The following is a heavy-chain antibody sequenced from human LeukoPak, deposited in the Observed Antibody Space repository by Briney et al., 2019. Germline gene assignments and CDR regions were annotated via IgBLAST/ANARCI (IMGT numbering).Heavy chain of an antibody. D-gene: IGHD5-18*01. J-gene: IGHJ5*02. Sequence: SETLSLTCTVSGGSISSGGYYWSWIRQHPGKGLEWIAYIYYSGSTYYNPSLKSRFTISVDTSKNQFSLKLSSVTAADTAVYYCAKGYSYGTGYNWFDPWGQGTRVTVSS. V-gene: IGHV4-31*03. CDR3: AKGYSYGTGYNWFDP. CDR1: GGSISSGGYY. CDR2: IYYSGST.